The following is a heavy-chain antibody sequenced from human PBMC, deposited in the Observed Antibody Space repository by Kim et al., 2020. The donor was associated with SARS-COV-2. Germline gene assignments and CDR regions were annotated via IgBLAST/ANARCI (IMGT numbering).Heavy chain of an antibody. CDR1: GYTFTGYY. J-gene: IGHJ4*02. CDR3: ARDAPIAARPKFDY. V-gene: IGHV1-2*02. Sequence: ASVKVSCKASGYTFTGYYMHWVRQAPGQGLEWMGWINPSSGGTNYAQKFQGRVTMTRDTSISTAYMELSRLRSDDTAVYYCARDAPIAARPKFDYWGQGTLVTVSS. D-gene: IGHD6-6*01. CDR2: INPSSGGT.